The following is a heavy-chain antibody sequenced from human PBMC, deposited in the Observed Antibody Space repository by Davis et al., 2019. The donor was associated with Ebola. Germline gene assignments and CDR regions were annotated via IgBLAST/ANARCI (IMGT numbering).Heavy chain of an antibody. D-gene: IGHD3-10*01. V-gene: IGHV4-34*01. Sequence: PSETLSLTCAVYGGSFSGYYWSWIRQPPGKGLEWIGEINHSGSTNYNPSLKSRVTISVDTSKNQFSLKLSSVTAADTAVYYCARHSKYYGSGNWGQGTLVTVSS. J-gene: IGHJ4*02. CDR1: GGSFSGYY. CDR3: ARHSKYYGSGN. CDR2: INHSGST.